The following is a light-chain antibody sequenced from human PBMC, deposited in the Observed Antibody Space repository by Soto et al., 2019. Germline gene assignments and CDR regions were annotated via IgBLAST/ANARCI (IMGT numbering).Light chain of an antibody. V-gene: IGLV1-40*01. CDR1: SSNIGAGYD. CDR3: QSYDSTLDASYV. Sequence: QSVLTQPPSVSGAPGQRVTISCTGSSSNIGAGYDAHWYQHRPGTAPKLLIFGNSNRPSGVPVPDRFSGSKSGTSASLAITGLQAEDEGDYYCQSYDSTLDASYVFGIGTKVTV. CDR2: GNS. J-gene: IGLJ1*01.